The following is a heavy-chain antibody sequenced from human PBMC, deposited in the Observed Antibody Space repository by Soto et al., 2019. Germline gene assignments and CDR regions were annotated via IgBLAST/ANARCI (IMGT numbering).Heavy chain of an antibody. CDR2: ISWNSGSI. D-gene: IGHD3-22*01. CDR1: GFTFDDCA. J-gene: IGHJ4*02. CDR3: ATESDHSSYYYLFDY. V-gene: IGHV3-9*01. Sequence: GGSLRLSCAVSGFTFDDCAMHWVRQAPGKGLVWVSGISWNSGSIRYAVLVKGRFTICRDNDKNSLYPLMNRLRAEDTTLYYCATESDHSSYYYLFDYWGQGTLANVSS.